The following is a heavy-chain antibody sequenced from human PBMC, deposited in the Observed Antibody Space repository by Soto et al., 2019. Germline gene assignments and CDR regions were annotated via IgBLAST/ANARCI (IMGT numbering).Heavy chain of an antibody. V-gene: IGHV1-18*01. CDR1: GYTFTRYG. Sequence: QVQLVQSGAEVKNPGASVKVSCTASGYTFTRYGIGWARQAPGQGLEWMGWINTYNGNTNYAQNVQGRVTLTTDTSTSTAYMELRSLRSNDTAIYYCAMVDVYVTPSPQDVWGQGTTVSVSS. CDR2: INTYNGNT. CDR3: AMVDVYVTPSPQDV. D-gene: IGHD3-16*01. J-gene: IGHJ6*02.